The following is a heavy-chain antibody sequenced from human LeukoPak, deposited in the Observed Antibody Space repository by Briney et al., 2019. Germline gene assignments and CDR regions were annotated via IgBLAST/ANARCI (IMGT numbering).Heavy chain of an antibody. V-gene: IGHV3-30*04. D-gene: IGHD6-19*01. CDR3: ARRLGYSSGHFDY. CDR2: ISYDGSNK. J-gene: IGHJ4*02. Sequence: PGGSLRLSCAASGFTFSSYAMHWVRQAPGKGLEWVAVISYDGSNKYYADSVKGRFTISRDNSKNTLYLQMNSLRAEDTAVYYCARRLGYSSGHFDYSGQGTLVTVSS. CDR1: GFTFSSYA.